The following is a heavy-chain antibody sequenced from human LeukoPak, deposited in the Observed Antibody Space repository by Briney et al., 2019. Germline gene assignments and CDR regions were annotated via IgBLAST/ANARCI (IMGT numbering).Heavy chain of an antibody. J-gene: IGHJ5*02. CDR3: ARDPGTTSRTWKFDP. CDR2: IHNSGNT. D-gene: IGHD2-2*01. CDR1: GGSISSYH. V-gene: IGHV4-59*01. Sequence: SETLSLTCTVSGGSISSYHWGWIRQPPGKGLEWIGYIHNSGNTNYNPSLQSRVTMSLDLSKNQFSLRLNSVTVADTAVYYCARDPGTTSRTWKFDPWGQGTLVTVSS.